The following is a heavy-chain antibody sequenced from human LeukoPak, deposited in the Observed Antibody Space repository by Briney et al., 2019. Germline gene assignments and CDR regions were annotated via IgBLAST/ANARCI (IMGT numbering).Heavy chain of an antibody. J-gene: IGHJ4*02. CDR3: ARDPKGQWELPPH. Sequence: GGSLRLSCAASGFTFSDYYMSWIRQAPGKGLEWVSYISSSGSTIYYADSVKGRFTISRDNAKNSLYLQMNSLRAEDTVVYYCARDPKGQWELPPHWGQGTLVTVSS. CDR1: GFTFSDYY. CDR2: ISSSGSTI. V-gene: IGHV3-11*01. D-gene: IGHD1-26*01.